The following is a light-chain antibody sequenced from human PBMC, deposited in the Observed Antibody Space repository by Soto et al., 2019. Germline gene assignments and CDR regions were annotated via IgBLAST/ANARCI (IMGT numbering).Light chain of an antibody. V-gene: IGKV3-20*01. CDR1: QSVSDR. CDR3: QQYGISPIT. CDR2: GAS. J-gene: IGKJ5*01. Sequence: EIVMTQSAGTLSVSPGEMATLSCMASQSVSDRVVWYQQKPGQAPRLLIYGASSRATGIPDRFSGSGSGTDFTLTISRLEPEDFAVYYCQQYGISPITFGQGTRLEIK.